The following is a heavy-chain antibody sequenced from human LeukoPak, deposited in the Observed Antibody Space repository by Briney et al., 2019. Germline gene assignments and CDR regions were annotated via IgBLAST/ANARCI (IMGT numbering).Heavy chain of an antibody. CDR3: ARDRLEGGENWFDP. V-gene: IGHV4-59*01. J-gene: IGHJ5*02. D-gene: IGHD3-16*01. Sequence: PSETLSLTCTVSGGSISSYYWSWIRQPPGKGLEWIGYIYYSGSTNYNPSLKSRVTISVDTSKNQFSLKLSSVTAADTAVYYCARDRLEGGENWFDPWGQGTLVTVSS. CDR2: IYYSGST. CDR1: GGSISSYY.